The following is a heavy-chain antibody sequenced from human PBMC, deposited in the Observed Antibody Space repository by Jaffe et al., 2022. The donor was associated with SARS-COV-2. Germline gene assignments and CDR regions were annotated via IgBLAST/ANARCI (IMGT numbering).Heavy chain of an antibody. J-gene: IGHJ4*02. CDR3: AKGNSRDTAMARFDY. CDR2: ISWDGGST. V-gene: IGHV3-43D*03. D-gene: IGHD5-18*01. CDR1: GFTFDDYA. Sequence: EVQLVESGGVVVQPGGSLRLSCAASGFTFDDYAMHWVRQAPGKGLEWVSLISWDGGSTYYADSVKGRFTISRDNSKNSLYLQMNSLRAEDTALYYCAKGNSRDTAMARFDYWGQGTLVTVSS.